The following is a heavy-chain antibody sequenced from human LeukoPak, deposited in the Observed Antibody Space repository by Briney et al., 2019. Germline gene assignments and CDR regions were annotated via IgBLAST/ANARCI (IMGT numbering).Heavy chain of an antibody. J-gene: IGHJ6*03. CDR3: ARDGSTLDLITMVRGVKSYYYYMDV. CDR2: IYYSGGT. CDR1: GGSISSYY. D-gene: IGHD3-10*01. Sequence: SETPSLTCTVSGGSISSYYWSWIRQPPGKGLEWIGYIYYSGGTNYNPSLTSRVTISVDTSKNQFSLKLSSVTAADTAVYYCARDGSTLDLITMVRGVKSYYYYMDVWGKGTTVTVSS. V-gene: IGHV4-59*01.